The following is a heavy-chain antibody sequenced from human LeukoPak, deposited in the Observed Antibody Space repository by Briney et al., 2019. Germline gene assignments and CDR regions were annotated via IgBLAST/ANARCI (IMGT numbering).Heavy chain of an antibody. J-gene: IGHJ5*02. CDR1: GFTFSNYA. V-gene: IGHV3-23*01. CDR3: AKEARPGYCSGGSCSWFDP. D-gene: IGHD2-15*01. CDR2: ISGSGGST. Sequence: GGSLRLSCAASGFTFSNYAMTWVRQAPGKGLQWVSAISGSGGSTYYADSVKGRFTISRDNLKNTLYLQVNSLRVEGTAVYYCAKEARPGYCSGGSCSWFDPWGQGALVTVSS.